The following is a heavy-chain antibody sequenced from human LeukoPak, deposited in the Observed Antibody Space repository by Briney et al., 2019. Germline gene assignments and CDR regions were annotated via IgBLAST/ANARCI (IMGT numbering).Heavy chain of an antibody. J-gene: IGHJ5*02. CDR2: IYYSGST. CDR3: ARAREGVFDP. V-gene: IGHV4-30-4*08. CDR1: GGSISSGDYY. Sequence: SQTLSLTCTVSGGSISSGDYYWSWIRPPPGQGLEWIGYIYYSGSTYYNPSLKSRVTISVDTSKNQFSLKLSSVTAADTAVYYCARAREGVFDPWGQGTLVTVSS.